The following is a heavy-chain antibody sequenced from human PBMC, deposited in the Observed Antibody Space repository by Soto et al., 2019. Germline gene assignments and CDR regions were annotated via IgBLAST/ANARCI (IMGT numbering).Heavy chain of an antibody. CDR1: GYTFTGYY. V-gene: IGHV1-2*04. CDR2: INPNSGGT. J-gene: IGHJ6*02. CDR3: AISRGQRYVRTHRYSYGYRDYYYGMDV. D-gene: IGHD5-18*01. Sequence: ASVKVSCKASGYTFTGYYMHWVRQAPGQGLEWMGWINPNSGGTNYAQKFQGWVTMTRDTSISTAYMELSRLRPDDTAVYYCAISRGQRYVRTHRYSYGYRDYYYGMDVWGQGTTVTVSS.